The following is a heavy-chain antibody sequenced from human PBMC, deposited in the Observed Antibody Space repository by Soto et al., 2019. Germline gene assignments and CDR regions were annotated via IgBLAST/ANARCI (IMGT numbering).Heavy chain of an antibody. CDR2: INWNSGSI. CDR1: GFTFDDYA. CDR3: ARIRASSGWYFDY. D-gene: IGHD6-19*01. Sequence: SLRLSCAASGFTFDDYAMHWVRQVPGKGLEWVSGINWNSGSIGYGDSVKGRFAISRDNAKNSLHLQMNSLSAVDTATYYCARIRASSGWYFDYWGQGTLVTVSS. V-gene: IGHV3-9*01. J-gene: IGHJ4*02.